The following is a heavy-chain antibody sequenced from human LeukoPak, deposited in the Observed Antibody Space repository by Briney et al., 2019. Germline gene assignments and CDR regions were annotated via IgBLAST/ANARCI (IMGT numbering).Heavy chain of an antibody. V-gene: IGHV3-30*18. J-gene: IGHJ6*02. CDR3: AKDSSSWFDGAYYYYGMDV. Sequence: GGSLRLSCAASGFTFSSYAMSWVRQAPGKGLEWVAVISYDGSNKYYADSVKGRFTISRDNSKNTLYLQMNSLRAEDTAVYYCAKDSSSWFDGAYYYYGMDVWGQGTTVTASS. D-gene: IGHD6-13*01. CDR1: GFTFSSYA. CDR2: ISYDGSNK.